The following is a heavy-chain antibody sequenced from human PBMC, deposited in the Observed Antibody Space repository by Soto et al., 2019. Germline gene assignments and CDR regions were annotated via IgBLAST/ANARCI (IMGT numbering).Heavy chain of an antibody. CDR3: ARGSAAGTISPFDY. CDR1: GGSISGYY. CDR2: IHYSGST. V-gene: IGHV4-59*01. D-gene: IGHD6-13*01. Sequence: SETLSLTCTVSGGSISGYYWSWIRQSPGKGLEWIGYIHYSGSTNYNPSIKSRVTISVDTSKNQLSLKLSSVTAAVTAVYYCARGSAAGTISPFDYWGQGTLVTVSS. J-gene: IGHJ4*02.